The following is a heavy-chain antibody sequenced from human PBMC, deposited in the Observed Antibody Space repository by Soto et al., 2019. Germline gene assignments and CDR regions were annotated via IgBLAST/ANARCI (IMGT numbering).Heavy chain of an antibody. J-gene: IGHJ4*02. Sequence: GGSLRLSCAASGFTFSSYEMNWVRQAPGKGLEWVSYISSSGSTIYYADSVKGRFTISRDNAKNSLYLQMNSLRAEDTAVYYCARIGYSYGYPHFDYWGQGTLVTV. D-gene: IGHD5-18*01. CDR3: ARIGYSYGYPHFDY. CDR1: GFTFSSYE. CDR2: ISSSGSTI. V-gene: IGHV3-48*03.